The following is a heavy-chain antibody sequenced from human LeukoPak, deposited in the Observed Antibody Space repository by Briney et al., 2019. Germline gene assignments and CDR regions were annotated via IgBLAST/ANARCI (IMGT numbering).Heavy chain of an antibody. CDR1: GFTFSDHY. V-gene: IGHV3-72*01. D-gene: IGHD3-16*01. J-gene: IGHJ3*02. Sequence: GGSLRLSCVASGFTFSDHYIDWVCQAPGKGLEWVGRMRNKANSYTTENAASVKGRLTLSRDDSKRLVFLQLNSLKIEDTAVYYCARSPDSGGNVSDIWGQGTMVTVSS. CDR2: MRNKANSYTT. CDR3: ARSPDSGGNVSDI.